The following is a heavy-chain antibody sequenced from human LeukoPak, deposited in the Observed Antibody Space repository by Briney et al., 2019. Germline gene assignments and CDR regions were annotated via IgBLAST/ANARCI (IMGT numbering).Heavy chain of an antibody. CDR1: GGSFSGYY. CDR3: ARRSWYYDFWSGYYSDDAFDI. Sequence: PSETLSLPCAVYGGSFSGYYWSWIRQPPGKGLEWIGEINHSGSTNYNPSLKSRVTISVDTSKNQFSLKLSSVTAADTAVYYCARRSWYYDFWSGYYSDDAFDIWGQGTMVTVSS. V-gene: IGHV4-34*01. CDR2: INHSGST. J-gene: IGHJ3*02. D-gene: IGHD3-3*01.